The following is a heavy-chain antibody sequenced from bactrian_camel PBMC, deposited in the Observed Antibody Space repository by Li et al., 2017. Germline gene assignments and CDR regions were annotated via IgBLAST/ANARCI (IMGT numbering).Heavy chain of an antibody. CDR1: GFSRSSKC. J-gene: IGHJ6*01. V-gene: IGHV3S1*01. Sequence: VQLVESGGGSVQAGGSLRLSCAVSGFSRSSKCMSWFRQAPGKEREGVAGLYTGGSTFYADSVKGRFTISRDNAANMLFLQMNNLRPEDTAVYYCAADVDFASGRCVGYRGQGTQVTVS. CDR2: LYTGGST. D-gene: IGHD1*01. CDR3: AADVDFASGRCVGY.